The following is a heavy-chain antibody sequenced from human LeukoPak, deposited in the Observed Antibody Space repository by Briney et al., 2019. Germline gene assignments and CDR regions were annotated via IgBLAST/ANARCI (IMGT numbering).Heavy chain of an antibody. V-gene: IGHV3-74*01. D-gene: IGHD4-23*01. J-gene: IGHJ5*02. CDR2: VATGGTGP. Sequence: PGGSLRLSCAASGFTFSGYWMHWVRQAPGKGLVWVSRVATGGTGPSYAHSVKGRFTISRDNAKNTLYLQMNSLSAEDTAVYFCARDMGPYGGSPGASWGQGTLVTVSS. CDR1: GFTFSGYW. CDR3: ARDMGPYGGSPGAS.